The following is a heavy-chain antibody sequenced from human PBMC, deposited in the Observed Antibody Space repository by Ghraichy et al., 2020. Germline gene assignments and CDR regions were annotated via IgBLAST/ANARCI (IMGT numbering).Heavy chain of an antibody. J-gene: IGHJ4*02. CDR2: ISYSGNT. CDR1: GGSIISSRYY. D-gene: IGHD3-22*01. Sequence: SETLSLTCTVSGGSIISSRYYWGWIRQPPGKGLECIGSISYSGNTYYNPSLKSRVIISVDMSKNQFSLKLNSVTAADAAVYYCARQRGRIYNESSGNFDYWGQGTLVTVSS. CDR3: ARQRGRIYNESSGNFDY. V-gene: IGHV4-39*01.